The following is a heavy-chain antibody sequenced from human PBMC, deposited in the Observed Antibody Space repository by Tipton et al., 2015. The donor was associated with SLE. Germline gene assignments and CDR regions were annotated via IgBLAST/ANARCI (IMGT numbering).Heavy chain of an antibody. D-gene: IGHD2-2*01. CDR3: ARAYAGDVDY. CDR1: GGSISSSSYY. J-gene: IGHJ4*02. V-gene: IGHV4-39*07. CDR2: IYYSGST. Sequence: TLSLTCTVSGGSISSSSYYWGWIRQPPGKGLEWIGSIYYSGSTYYNPSLKSRVTISVDTSKNQFSLKLSSVTAADTAVYYCARAYAGDVDYWDQGTLVTVSS.